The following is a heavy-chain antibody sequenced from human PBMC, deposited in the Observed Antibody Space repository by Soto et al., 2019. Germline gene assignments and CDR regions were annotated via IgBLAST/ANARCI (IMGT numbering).Heavy chain of an antibody. CDR1: GGSISSGGYY. V-gene: IGHV4-31*03. D-gene: IGHD3-3*01. CDR3: ARDLGFWSGYTDHYGMDV. Sequence: SETLSLTCTVSGGSISSGGYYWSWIRQHPGKGLEWIGYIYYIGSTYYNPSLKSRVTISVDTSKNQFSLKLSSVTAADTAVYYCARDLGFWSGYTDHYGMDVWGQGTTVTVSS. CDR2: IYYIGST. J-gene: IGHJ6*02.